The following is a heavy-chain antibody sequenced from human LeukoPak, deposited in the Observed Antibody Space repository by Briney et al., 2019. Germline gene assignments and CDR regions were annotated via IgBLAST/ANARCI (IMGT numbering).Heavy chain of an antibody. CDR2: INPNSGGT. D-gene: IGHD6-19*01. Sequence: ASVKVSCKASGYTFTGYYMHWVRQAPGQGLEWMGRINPNSGGTNYAQKFQGRVTMTRDTSISTAYMELSRLRSDDTAVYYCARARTYSSGWYPDYWGRGTLVTVSS. CDR1: GYTFTGYY. CDR3: ARARTYSSGWYPDY. J-gene: IGHJ4*02. V-gene: IGHV1-2*06.